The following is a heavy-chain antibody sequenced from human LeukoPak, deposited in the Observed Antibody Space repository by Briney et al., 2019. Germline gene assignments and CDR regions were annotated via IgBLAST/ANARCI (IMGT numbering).Heavy chain of an antibody. D-gene: IGHD3-10*01. Sequence: SGGSLRLSCAASGFTFSSYAMHWVRQAPGKGLGWVAVISYDGSSKYYADSVKGRFTISRDNSKSTLYLQLSSLKIDDSAVYYCARNPAAWFGELSSWFDPWGQGTLVTVSS. CDR1: GFTFSSYA. V-gene: IGHV3-30-3*01. CDR3: ARNPAAWFGELSSWFDP. CDR2: ISYDGSSK. J-gene: IGHJ5*02.